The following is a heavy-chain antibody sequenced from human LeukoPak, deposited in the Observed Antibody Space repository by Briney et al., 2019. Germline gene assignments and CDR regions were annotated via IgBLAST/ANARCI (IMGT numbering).Heavy chain of an antibody. J-gene: IGHJ4*02. Sequence: ASVNVSCKASGCTFTSNYIHRARQAPGQGLEWMGMIYPRDGSTSYAQKFQGRVTVTRDTSTSTVHMELSGLRSEDTAVYYCARDQEGFDYWGQGTLVTVSS. V-gene: IGHV1-46*01. CDR3: ARDQEGFDY. CDR1: GCTFTSNY. CDR2: IYPRDGST.